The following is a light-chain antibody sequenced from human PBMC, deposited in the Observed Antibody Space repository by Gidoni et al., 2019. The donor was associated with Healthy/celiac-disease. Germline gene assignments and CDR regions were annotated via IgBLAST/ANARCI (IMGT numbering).Light chain of an antibody. V-gene: IGKV3-11*01. Sequence: EIVFTQSPATLSLSPGERATLSCRASQSVSSYLAWYQQKPGQAPRLPIYDASNRATGIPARFSGSGSGTDFTLTISSLEPEDFAVYYCQQRSNWPPEFTFGPGTKVDIK. CDR2: DAS. CDR1: QSVSSY. CDR3: QQRSNWPPEFT. J-gene: IGKJ3*01.